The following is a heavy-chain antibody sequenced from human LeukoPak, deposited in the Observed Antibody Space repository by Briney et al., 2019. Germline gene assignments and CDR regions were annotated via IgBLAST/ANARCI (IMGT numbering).Heavy chain of an antibody. Sequence: SETLSLTCAVYGGSFSGYYWSWIRQPPGKGLEWIGEINHSGSTNYNPSLKSRVTISVDRSKNQFSLKLSSVTAADTAVYYCARGEDSSWFDYWGQGTLVTVSS. CDR1: GGSFSGYY. CDR3: ARGEDSSWFDY. D-gene: IGHD6-13*01. J-gene: IGHJ4*02. V-gene: IGHV4-34*01. CDR2: INHSGST.